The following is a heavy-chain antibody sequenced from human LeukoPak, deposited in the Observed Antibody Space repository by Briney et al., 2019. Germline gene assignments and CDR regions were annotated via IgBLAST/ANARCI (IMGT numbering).Heavy chain of an antibody. J-gene: IGHJ3*02. Sequence: PGGSLRLSCAASGFTFSSYAMSWVRQAPGKGLEWVSGISGSGGLTYYADSVKGRFTISRDNSNNTLYLQMLSLRAEDTAVYYCAEEGENYAFDIWGQGTMVTVSS. CDR3: AEEGENYAFDI. CDR2: ISGSGGLT. CDR1: GFTFSSYA. V-gene: IGHV3-23*01. D-gene: IGHD2-21*01.